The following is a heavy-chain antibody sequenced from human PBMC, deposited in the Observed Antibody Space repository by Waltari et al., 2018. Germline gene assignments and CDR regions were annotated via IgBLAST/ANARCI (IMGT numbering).Heavy chain of an antibody. CDR2: ISSSSSTI. CDR3: ARDRTSSGYFDL. V-gene: IGHV3-48*01. D-gene: IGHD6-25*01. Sequence: EVQLVESGGGLVQPGGSLRLSCAASGFTFSSYSMNWVRQAPGKGLEWVSYISSSSSTIYYADSVNGRFTISRDNAKNSLYLQMNSLRAEDTAVYYCARDRTSSGYFDLWGRGTLVTVSS. J-gene: IGHJ2*01. CDR1: GFTFSSYS.